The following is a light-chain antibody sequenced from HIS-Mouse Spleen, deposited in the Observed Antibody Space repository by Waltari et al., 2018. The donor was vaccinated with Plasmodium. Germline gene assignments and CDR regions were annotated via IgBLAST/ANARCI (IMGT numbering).Light chain of an antibody. J-gene: IGKJ2*01. CDR1: QSVSSN. CDR2: GAS. V-gene: IGKV3-15*01. Sequence: EIVMTQSPATLPVSPGERATLSCRPSQSVSSNLAWYQQKPGQAPRLLIYGASTRATGIPARFIGSGSGTEFTLTISSMQSEDFAVYYCQQYNNWPPYTFGQGTKLEIK. CDR3: QQYNNWPPYT.